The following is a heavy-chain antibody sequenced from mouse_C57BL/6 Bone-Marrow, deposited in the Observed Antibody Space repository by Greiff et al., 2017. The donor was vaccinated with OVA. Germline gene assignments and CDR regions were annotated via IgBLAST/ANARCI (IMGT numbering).Heavy chain of an antibody. V-gene: IGHV5-17*01. CDR2: ISSGSSTI. J-gene: IGHJ3*01. D-gene: IGHD2-1*01. CDR3: ASNYGFAY. CDR1: GFTFSDYG. Sequence: EVKLVESGGGLVKPGGSLKLSCAASGFTFSDYGMRWVRQAPEKGLEWVAYISSGSSTIYYADTVKGRFTISRDNAKNTLFLQMTSLRSEDTAMYYCASNYGFAYWGQGTLVTVSA.